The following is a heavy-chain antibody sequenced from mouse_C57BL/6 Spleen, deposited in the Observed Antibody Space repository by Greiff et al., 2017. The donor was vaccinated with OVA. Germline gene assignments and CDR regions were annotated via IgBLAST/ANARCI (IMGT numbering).Heavy chain of an antibody. CDR1: GYAFSSYW. J-gene: IGHJ2*01. V-gene: IGHV1-80*01. CDR2: IYPGDGDT. Sequence: VQLQQSGAELVKPGASVKISCKASGYAFSSYWMNWVKQRPGKGLEWIGQIYPGDGDTNYNGKFKGKATLTADKSSSTAYMQLSSLTSEDSAVYFCASRQLRLHYFDYWGQGTTLTVSS. D-gene: IGHD3-2*02. CDR3: ASRQLRLHYFDY.